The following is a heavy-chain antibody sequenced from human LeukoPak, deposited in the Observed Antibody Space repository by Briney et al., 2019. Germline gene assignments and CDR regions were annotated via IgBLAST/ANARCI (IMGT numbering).Heavy chain of an antibody. CDR3: AKGSRVGFGVVANKQPFDN. D-gene: IGHD3-3*01. CDR2: IIGRGGST. CDR1: GFTFSSYA. Sequence: GGSLRLSCAAPGFTFSSYAMCSVPHAPGKGLEWVSAIIGRGGSTYYADSVKGRFTISRDNSKNTLYLQMNSLRAEDTAVYYCAKGSRVGFGVVANKQPFDNWGQGTLVTVSS. V-gene: IGHV3-23*01. J-gene: IGHJ4*02.